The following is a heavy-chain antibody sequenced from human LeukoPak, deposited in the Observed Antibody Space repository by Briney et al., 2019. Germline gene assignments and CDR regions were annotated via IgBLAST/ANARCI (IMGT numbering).Heavy chain of an antibody. CDR2: IYPSGST. V-gene: IGHV4-61*02. CDR3: ARGYYGRVDY. Sequence: SETLSLTCTVSGDSISSGSYYWSWIRQPAGRGLEWIGRIYPSGSTTYNPSLKSRVTISLDTSDNQCSLKLTSVTAADTAVYYCARGYYGRVDYWGQGTLVTVSS. J-gene: IGHJ4*02. CDR1: GDSISSGSYY. D-gene: IGHD3-10*01.